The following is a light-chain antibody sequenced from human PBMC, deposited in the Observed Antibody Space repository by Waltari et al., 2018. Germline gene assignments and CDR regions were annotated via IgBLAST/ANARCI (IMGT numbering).Light chain of an antibody. CDR3: QALGTGAWV. J-gene: IGLJ3*02. CDR1: LLGNNY. CDR2: QDT. V-gene: IGLV3-1*01. Sequence: SYELTQPPSVSVSPGQTASITCSGDLLGNNYASWYQQKPGQSPLLVIYQDTNRPSGIPERFSGSKSGNAATLTISGTQAMDEADYYCQALGTGAWVFGGGTKLTVL.